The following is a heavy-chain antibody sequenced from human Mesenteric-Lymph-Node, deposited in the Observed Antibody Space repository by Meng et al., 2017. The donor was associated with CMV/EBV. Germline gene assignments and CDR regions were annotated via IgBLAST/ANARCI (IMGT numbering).Heavy chain of an antibody. CDR3: ARVQDLGYCSSTSCYFESDYFDY. CDR2: IKSEGSST. D-gene: IGHD2-2*01. V-gene: IGHV3-74*01. J-gene: IGHJ4*02. Sequence: VHWVRQAPGKGLVWVSRIKSEGSSTRNADSVKGRFTISRDNAKNTLYLQMNSLRAEDTAVYYCARVQDLGYCSSTSCYFESDYFDYWGQGTLVTVSS.